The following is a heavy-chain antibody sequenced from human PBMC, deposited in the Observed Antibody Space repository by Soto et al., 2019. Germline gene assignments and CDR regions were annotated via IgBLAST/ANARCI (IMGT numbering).Heavy chain of an antibody. CDR2: ISCRRGST. J-gene: IGHJ4*02. D-gene: IGHD3-22*01. CDR3: VSAKGIDTSGYYYGGAGY. CDR1: VFDFINCP. V-gene: IGHV3-23*01. Sequence: GGSLRLSGADSVFDFINCPMNWVRQAPGKGLEWVSVISCRRGSTDYSDYVRGRFTISRDNSKNTVYLQINSLRAHDTAVYYCVSAKGIDTSGYYYGGAGYWGQGTLVTVSS.